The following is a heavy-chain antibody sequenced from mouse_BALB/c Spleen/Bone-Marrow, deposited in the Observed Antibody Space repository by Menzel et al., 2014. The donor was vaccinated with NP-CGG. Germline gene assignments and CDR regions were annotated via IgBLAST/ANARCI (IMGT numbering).Heavy chain of an antibody. CDR3: TNTIGNAY. Sequence: VKLQESGAELMKPGASVKISCKATGYTFSSYWIEWVKQRPGHGLEWIGEILPGSGRTNYNEKFKGKATFTADTSSTTAYMQLSSPTSEDSAVYYCTNTIGNAYWGRGTLVTVSA. J-gene: IGHJ3*01. CDR1: GYTFSSYW. V-gene: IGHV1-9*01. D-gene: IGHD2-1*01. CDR2: ILPGSGRT.